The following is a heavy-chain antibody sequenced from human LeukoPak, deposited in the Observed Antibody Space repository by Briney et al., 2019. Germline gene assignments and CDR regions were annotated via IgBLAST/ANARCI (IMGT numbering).Heavy chain of an antibody. CDR1: GYSFTSYW. V-gene: IGHV5-51*01. Sequence: GESLQISCKGPGYSFTSYWIGWVRPMPGKGLEWMGIIYPGDSDTRYSPSFQGQVTISADKSISTAYLQWSSLKASDTAMYYCATLAAAGATGGPGFDYWGQGTLVTVSS. CDR2: IYPGDSDT. J-gene: IGHJ4*02. CDR3: ATLAAAGATGGPGFDY. D-gene: IGHD6-13*01.